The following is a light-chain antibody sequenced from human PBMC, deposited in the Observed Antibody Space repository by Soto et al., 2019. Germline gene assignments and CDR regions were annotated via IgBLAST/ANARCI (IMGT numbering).Light chain of an antibody. V-gene: IGKV3-20*01. CDR2: GAS. Sequence: IVLTQSPATLSLSPGERATLSCTASQHVTTTYIAWYQQKFGQAPRLLIYGASTRATGTPDRFTGGGFGTDFTLTISRVEPDNFAVYSCQQYDSSFTFGGETQVEMK. J-gene: IGKJ4*01. CDR1: QHVTTTY. CDR3: QQYDSSFT.